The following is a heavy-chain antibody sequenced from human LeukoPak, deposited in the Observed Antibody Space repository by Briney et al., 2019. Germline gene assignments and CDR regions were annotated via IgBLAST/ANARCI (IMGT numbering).Heavy chain of an antibody. V-gene: IGHV3-23*01. CDR3: AKDDDDGDHVVVDH. Sequence: GFLRLSCAASGFTFSSYAMGWVRQAPGKGLEWVSLISGSGGSTYYADSVKGRFTVSRDNSKNTEYLQMNSLRAEDTAIYYCAKDDDDGDHVVVDHWGQGTLVTVSS. D-gene: IGHD4-17*01. CDR1: GFTFSSYA. CDR2: ISGSGGST. J-gene: IGHJ4*02.